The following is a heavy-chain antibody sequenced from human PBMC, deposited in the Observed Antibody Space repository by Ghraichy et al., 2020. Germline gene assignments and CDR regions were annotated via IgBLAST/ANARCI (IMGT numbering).Heavy chain of an antibody. J-gene: IGHJ4*02. CDR2: IRYDGSNP. CDR1: GFSFSNYG. V-gene: IGHV3-30*02. CDR3: AKEWLWESTRGLYFDY. Sequence: GGSLRLSCAASGFSFSNYGMNWVRQAPGKGLEWVAFIRYDGSNPYSADSVKGRFAISRDNSRNTLYLQMNSLRREDTAVYYCAKEWLWESTRGLYFDYWGQGALVTVSS. D-gene: IGHD3-10*01.